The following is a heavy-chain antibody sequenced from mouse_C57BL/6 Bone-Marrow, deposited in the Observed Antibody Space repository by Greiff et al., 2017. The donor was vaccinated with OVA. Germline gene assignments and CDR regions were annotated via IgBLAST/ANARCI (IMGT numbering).Heavy chain of an antibody. CDR3: ARDEGWYFDV. CDR1: GFTFSDYY. CDR2: INYDGSST. J-gene: IGHJ1*03. V-gene: IGHV5-16*01. Sequence: EVMLVESEGGLVQPGSSMKLSCTASGFTFSDYYMAWVRQVPEKGLEWVANINYDGSSTYYLDSLKSRFIISRDNAKNILYLQMSSLKSEDTATYYCARDEGWYFDVWGTGTTVTVSS.